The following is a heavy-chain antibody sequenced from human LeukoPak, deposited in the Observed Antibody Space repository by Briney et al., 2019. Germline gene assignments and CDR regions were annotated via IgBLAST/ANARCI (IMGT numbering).Heavy chain of an antibody. CDR3: AKDYGPKQLVFFDS. CDR2: ISENGGTT. J-gene: IGHJ4*02. CDR1: GFTFSSYA. D-gene: IGHD6-13*01. Sequence: GGSLRLSCATSGFTFSSYALSWVRQAPGKGLEWVSGISENGGTTFYADSVKGRFTITRDNSKNTLYVQMNSLRGEDTAVYYCAKDYGPKQLVFFDSWGQGTLVTVSS. V-gene: IGHV3-23*01.